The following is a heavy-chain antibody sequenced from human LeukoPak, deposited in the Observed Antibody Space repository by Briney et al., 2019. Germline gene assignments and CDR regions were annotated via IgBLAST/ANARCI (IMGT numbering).Heavy chain of an antibody. D-gene: IGHD1-26*01. CDR3: ARGQFWRGSEIRV. CDR2: INHSGST. CDR1: GESFSGYY. J-gene: IGHJ4*02. V-gene: IGHV4-34*01. Sequence: PSETLSLTCRVDGESFSGYYWIWIRQPPGKGLEWIGEINHSGSTNYNPSLKSRVTLSVDTSKSQFSLKVTSVTAADTAMYYCARGQFWRGSEIRVWGQGTLVTVSS.